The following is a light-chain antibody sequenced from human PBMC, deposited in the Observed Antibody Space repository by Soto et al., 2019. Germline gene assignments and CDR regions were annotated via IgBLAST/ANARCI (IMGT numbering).Light chain of an antibody. Sequence: QSVLTQPPSVSAAPGQKVTISCSGSSSNIGKTLVAWYQHLPGTAPKLLIYDDNRRPSGIPDRFSASKSGTSATLAITGLQTGDEADYYCETWDTNLSAGVLFGGGTKLTVL. CDR1: SSNIGKTL. J-gene: IGLJ2*01. V-gene: IGLV1-51*01. CDR3: ETWDTNLSAGVL. CDR2: DDN.